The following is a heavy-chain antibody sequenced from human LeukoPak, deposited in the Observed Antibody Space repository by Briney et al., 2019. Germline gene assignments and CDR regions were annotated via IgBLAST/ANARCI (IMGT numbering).Heavy chain of an antibody. V-gene: IGHV1-69*05. Sequence: ASVKVSCKASGGTFSSYAISWVRQAPGQGLEWMGRIIPIFGTANYAQKFQGRVTITTDESTSTAYVELSSLRSEDTAVYYCARDRGSNSWYYFDYWGQGTLVTVSS. CDR3: ARDRGSNSWYYFDY. D-gene: IGHD6-13*01. J-gene: IGHJ4*02. CDR2: IIPIFGTA. CDR1: GGTFSSYA.